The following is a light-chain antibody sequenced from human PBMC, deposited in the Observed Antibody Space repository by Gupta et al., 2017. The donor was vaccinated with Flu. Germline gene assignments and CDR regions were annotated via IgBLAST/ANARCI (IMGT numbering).Light chain of an antibody. Sequence: VFTQSPLSLPVTAGPADSISCRSTQSLLHSNGYNYLDWYLQRPGQPPQLLITLSSRRASGVPDRFSGSGSGTDFTLTIDRVEAEDVGVYYCIQALQTPYTFGQGTKLDIK. J-gene: IGKJ2*01. CDR2: LSS. V-gene: IGKV2-28*01. CDR3: IQALQTPYT. CDR1: QSLLHSNGYNY.